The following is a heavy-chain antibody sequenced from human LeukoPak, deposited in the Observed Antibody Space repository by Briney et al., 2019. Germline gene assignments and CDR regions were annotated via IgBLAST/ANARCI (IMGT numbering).Heavy chain of an antibody. CDR2: INPNSGGT. Sequence: ASVKVSCKASGYTFTGYFMHWVRQAPGQGLEWMGWINPNSGGTNYAQKFQGRVNMTRDASISTAYMELSRLRSDDTAVYYCARGLGSYPEIPLDYWGQGTLVTVSS. CDR1: GYTFTGYF. V-gene: IGHV1-2*02. CDR3: ARGLGSYPEIPLDY. D-gene: IGHD3-16*02. J-gene: IGHJ4*02.